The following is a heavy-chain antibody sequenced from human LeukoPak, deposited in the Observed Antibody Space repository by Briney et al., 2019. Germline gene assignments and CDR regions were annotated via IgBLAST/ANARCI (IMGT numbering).Heavy chain of an antibody. CDR3: ARSVWSGYLGY. D-gene: IGHD3-3*01. V-gene: IGHV4-34*01. CDR1: GGSFSGYY. J-gene: IGHJ4*02. Sequence: PSETPSLTCAVYGGSFSGYYWSWIRQPPGKGLEWIGEINHSGSTNYNPSLKSRVTISVDTSKNQFSLKLSSVTAADTAVYYCARSVWSGYLGYWGQGTLVTVSS. CDR2: INHSGST.